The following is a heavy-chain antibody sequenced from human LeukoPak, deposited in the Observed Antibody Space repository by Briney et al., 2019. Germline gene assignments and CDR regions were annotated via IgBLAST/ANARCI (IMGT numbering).Heavy chain of an antibody. Sequence: GGSLRLSCAASGFTFSSYSMNWVRQGPGKGLEWVSGISWSSGSIGYADSVKGRFTISRDNAKNSLYLQMNSLRAEDTALYYCAKDIRAIAVAGGFDYWGQGTLVTVSS. CDR1: GFTFSSYS. V-gene: IGHV3-9*01. D-gene: IGHD6-19*01. J-gene: IGHJ4*02. CDR2: ISWSSGSI. CDR3: AKDIRAIAVAGGFDY.